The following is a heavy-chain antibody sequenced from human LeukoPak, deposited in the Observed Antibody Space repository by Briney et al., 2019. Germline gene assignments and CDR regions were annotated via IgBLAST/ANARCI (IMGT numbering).Heavy chain of an antibody. Sequence: TPSETLSLTCGVSGGSTTSTNWWSWVRQPPGQGLEWIGEVSLSGLTNYNPSLSSRVIMALDTSKNHLSLHLTSVTAADTAVYYCSRENGAFSPFGYWGQGYLVTVLS. CDR2: VSLSGLT. V-gene: IGHV4-4*02. CDR3: SRENGAFSPFGY. CDR1: GGSTTSTNW. J-gene: IGHJ4*02. D-gene: IGHD2-8*01.